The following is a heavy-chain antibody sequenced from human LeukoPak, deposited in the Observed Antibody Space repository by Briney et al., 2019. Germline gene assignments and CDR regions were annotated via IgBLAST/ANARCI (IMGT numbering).Heavy chain of an antibody. J-gene: IGHJ4*02. Sequence: GGSLRLSCAASGFTFSSYSMNWVRQAPGKGLEWVSSISSSSSYIYYADSVKGRFTISRDNAKHSLYLQMNSLRADDTAVYYCARDSTLGGDFDYWGQGTLVTVSS. CDR2: ISSSSSYI. V-gene: IGHV3-21*01. D-gene: IGHD2-21*01. CDR1: GFTFSSYS. CDR3: ARDSTLGGDFDY.